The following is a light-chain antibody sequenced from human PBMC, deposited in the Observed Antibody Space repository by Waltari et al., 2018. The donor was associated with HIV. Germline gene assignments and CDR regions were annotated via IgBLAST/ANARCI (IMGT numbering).Light chain of an antibody. CDR1: QSVLYKSNNKNH. CDR2: WAS. CDR3: QQYYGDIWT. J-gene: IGKJ1*01. Sequence: DIVMTQSPDSLPVSLGERATITCKSSQSVLYKSNNKNHLAWYQQKAGQPPKLLIYWASVRESGVPERFSGSGSGTDFTLTISSLQAEDVAVYYWQQYYGDIWTFGQGTKVEIK. V-gene: IGKV4-1*01.